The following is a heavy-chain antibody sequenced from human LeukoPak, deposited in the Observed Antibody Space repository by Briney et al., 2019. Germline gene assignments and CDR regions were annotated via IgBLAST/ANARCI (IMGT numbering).Heavy chain of an antibody. CDR2: IYTSGST. J-gene: IGHJ4*02. D-gene: IGHD6-19*01. Sequence: SDTLSLTCTVSGGSISSYYWSWIRQPAGKGLEWIGRIYTSGSTNYNPSLKSRVTMSVDTSKNQFSLKLRSVTAADTAVYYCARGGGYSSGWEFDYWGQGTLVTVSS. V-gene: IGHV4-4*07. CDR1: GGSISSYY. CDR3: ARGGGYSSGWEFDY.